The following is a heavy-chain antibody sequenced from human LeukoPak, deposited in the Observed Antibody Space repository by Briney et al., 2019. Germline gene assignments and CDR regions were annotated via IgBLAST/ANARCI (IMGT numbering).Heavy chain of an antibody. Sequence: ASVKVSCKASGYTFTGYYMHWVRRAPGQGLEWMGWINPNSGGTNYARKFQGRVTMTRDTSISTAYMELSRLRSDDTAVYYCARVQLAPFYYYGMDVWGQGTTVTVSS. CDR2: INPNSGGT. V-gene: IGHV1-2*02. CDR1: GYTFTGYY. D-gene: IGHD6-13*01. CDR3: ARVQLAPFYYYGMDV. J-gene: IGHJ6*02.